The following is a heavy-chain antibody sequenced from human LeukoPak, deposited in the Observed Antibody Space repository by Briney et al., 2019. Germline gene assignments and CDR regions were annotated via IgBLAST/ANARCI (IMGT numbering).Heavy chain of an antibody. V-gene: IGHV4-4*07. J-gene: IGHJ4*02. CDR1: GSSFNTYY. CDR2: IHTSGSA. D-gene: IGHD4-17*01. CDR3: ARDIVYLIDEDYG. Sequence: SETLSLTCSVSGSSFNTYYWSWIRQPAGKALEWIGRIHTSGSADYSPSLQSRVTISVDMSKKEFSPKLTSVTAADTAVYYCARDIVYLIDEDYGWGQGILVTVSS.